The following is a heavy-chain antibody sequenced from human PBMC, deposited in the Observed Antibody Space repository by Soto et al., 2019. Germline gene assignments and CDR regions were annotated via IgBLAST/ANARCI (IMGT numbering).Heavy chain of an antibody. CDR1: GFTFSDYY. D-gene: IGHD1-7*01. V-gene: IGHV3-11*01. J-gene: IGHJ1*01. CDR3: ARALELVDGYFQH. CDR2: ISSSGSTI. Sequence: TGGSLRLSCAASGFTFSDYYMSWIRQAPGKGLEWVSYISSSGSTIYYADSVKGRFTISRDNAKNSLYLQMNSLRAEDTAVYYCARALELVDGYFQHWGQGTLVTVSS.